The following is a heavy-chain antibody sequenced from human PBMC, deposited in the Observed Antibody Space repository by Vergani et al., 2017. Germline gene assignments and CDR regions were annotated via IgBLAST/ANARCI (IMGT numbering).Heavy chain of an antibody. J-gene: IGHJ5*02. Sequence: QVRLQESGPGLVKPSETLSLTFSVSGGSISGYYWSWIRQPPGKELEWIGYMYHRGSTNYNPSLETRVTISGDPSKNQFSLKLNSVTAADTAVYYCGRVADFYGLGSRLLDLWGQGILVNVSS. V-gene: IGHV4-59*01. CDR1: GGSISGYY. CDR2: MYHRGST. D-gene: IGHD3-10*01. CDR3: GRVADFYGLGSRLLDL.